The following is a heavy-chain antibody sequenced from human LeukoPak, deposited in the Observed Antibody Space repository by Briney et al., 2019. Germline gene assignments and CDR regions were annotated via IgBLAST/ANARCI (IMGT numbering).Heavy chain of an antibody. CDR1: GYTFTGYY. CDR3: ARVQRGITLGGVIAILDY. Sequence: ASVKVSCKASGYTFTGYYMHWMRQARGQGLEGMGWINPNSGGTNDAQKFQGRVTMTRDTSISTAYMELSRLRSDDTAVYYCARVQRGITLGGVIAILDYWGQGTLVTVPS. J-gene: IGHJ4*02. V-gene: IGHV1-2*02. CDR2: INPNSGGT. D-gene: IGHD3-16*02.